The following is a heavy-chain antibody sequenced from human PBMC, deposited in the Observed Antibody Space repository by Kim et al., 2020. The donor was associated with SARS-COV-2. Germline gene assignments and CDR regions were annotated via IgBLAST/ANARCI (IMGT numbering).Heavy chain of an antibody. CDR2: ISSSSSYI. V-gene: IGHV3-21*01. D-gene: IGHD1-26*01. J-gene: IGHJ5*02. Sequence: GVSLRLSCAASGFTFSSYSMNWVRQAPGKGLEWVSSISSSSSYIYYADSVKGRFTISRDNAKNSLYLQMNSLRAEDTAVYYCARTGGGSYSWFDPWGQGTLVTVSS. CDR3: ARTGGGSYSWFDP. CDR1: GFTFSSYS.